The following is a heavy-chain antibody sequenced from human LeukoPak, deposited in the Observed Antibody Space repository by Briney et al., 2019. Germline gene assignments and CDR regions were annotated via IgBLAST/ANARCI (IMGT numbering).Heavy chain of an antibody. CDR1: GFTVSSNY. CDR2: IYSGGST. CDR3: ATANFKGYYYGMDV. D-gene: IGHD3-3*01. V-gene: IGHV3-53*04. J-gene: IGHJ6*02. Sequence: GGSLRLSCAASGFTVSSNYMSWVRQAPGKGLEWVSVIYSGGSTYYADSVKGRFTISRHNSKNTLYLQMNSLRAEDTAVYYCATANFKGYYYGMDVWGQGTTVTVSS.